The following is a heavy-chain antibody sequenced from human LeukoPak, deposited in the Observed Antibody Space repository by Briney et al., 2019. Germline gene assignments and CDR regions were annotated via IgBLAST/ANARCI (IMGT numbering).Heavy chain of an antibody. V-gene: IGHV3-23*01. Sequence: GGSLRLSCAASGFTFSSYAMSWVRQAPGKGLEWVSAISGCGGRTYYADSVKGRFTISIDNSKNRLYMQMNGLRAEETAVYYCAEQVHEMATIGGDYWGQGTLVTVS. J-gene: IGHJ4*02. CDR3: AEQVHEMATIGGDY. CDR2: ISGCGGRT. D-gene: IGHD5-24*01. CDR1: GFTFSSYA.